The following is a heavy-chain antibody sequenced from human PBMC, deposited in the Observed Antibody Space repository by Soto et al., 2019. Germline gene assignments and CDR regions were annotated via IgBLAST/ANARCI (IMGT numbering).Heavy chain of an antibody. J-gene: IGHJ4*02. V-gene: IGHV4-38-2*01. Sequence: PSVTLSLPCAVSGYSITTGHYWAWIRQPPGKGLEWVGSIYHSGSTSYKSSLKSRVTISVDTSKNQFSLRLRSVTAADTAVYYCARSGYGGHGYFDYWAQGTLVTVSS. CDR3: ARSGYGGHGYFDY. CDR2: IYHSGST. D-gene: IGHD5-12*01. CDR1: GYSITTGHY.